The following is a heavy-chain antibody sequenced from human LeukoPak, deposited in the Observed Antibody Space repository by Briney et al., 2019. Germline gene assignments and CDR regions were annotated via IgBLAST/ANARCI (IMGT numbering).Heavy chain of an antibody. Sequence: PGGSLRLSCAASGFTFSNAWMSWVRQAPGMGLEWVGRIKSKTDGGTTDYAAPVKGRFTISRDDSKNTLYLQMNSLKTEDTAVYYCTTDFLDYYYDSSGSTLFDYWGQGTLVTVSS. CDR1: GFTFSNAW. J-gene: IGHJ4*02. V-gene: IGHV3-15*01. CDR3: TTDFLDYYYDSSGSTLFDY. CDR2: IKSKTDGGTT. D-gene: IGHD3-22*01.